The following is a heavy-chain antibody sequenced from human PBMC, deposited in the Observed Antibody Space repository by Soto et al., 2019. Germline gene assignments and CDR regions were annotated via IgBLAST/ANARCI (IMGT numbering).Heavy chain of an antibody. J-gene: IGHJ3*01. Sequence: PGGSLKLSCAASGLPFSGSAMRWVSTTSGKGLEWVGRIRSKANSYATAYAASVKGRFTISRDDSKNTAYLQMNSLKTEDTAVYYCTRPQVPAATDAFDVWGQGTMVTVSS. V-gene: IGHV3-73*01. CDR2: IRSKANSYAT. CDR1: GLPFSGSA. D-gene: IGHD2-2*01. CDR3: TRPQVPAATDAFDV.